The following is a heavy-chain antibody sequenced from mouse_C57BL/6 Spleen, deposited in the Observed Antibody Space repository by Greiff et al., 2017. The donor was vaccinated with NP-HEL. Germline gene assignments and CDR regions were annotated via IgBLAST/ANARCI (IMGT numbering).Heavy chain of an antibody. CDR3: ARHRNPLGSSYVDWYFDV. V-gene: IGHV5-6*01. Sequence: EVHLVESGGDLVKPGGSLKLSCAASGFTFSSYGMSWVRQTPDKRLEWVATISSGGSYTYYPDSVKGRFTISRDNAKNTLYLQMSSLKSEDTAMYYCARHRNPLGSSYVDWYFDVWGTGTTVTVSS. CDR2: ISSGGSYT. CDR1: GFTFSSYG. J-gene: IGHJ1*03. D-gene: IGHD1-1*01.